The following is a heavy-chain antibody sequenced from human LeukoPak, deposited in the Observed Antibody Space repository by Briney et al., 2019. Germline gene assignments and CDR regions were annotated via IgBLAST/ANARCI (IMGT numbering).Heavy chain of an antibody. CDR2: IYYSGST. Sequence: SETLSLTCTVSGGSISSSSYYWGWIRQPPGKGLEWIGSIYYSGSTYYNPSLKSRVTISVDTSKNQFSLKLSSVTAADTAVYYCVRGPAMVRGVIDIWGQGTMVTVSS. CDR3: VRGPAMVRGVIDI. V-gene: IGHV4-39*07. J-gene: IGHJ3*02. D-gene: IGHD3-10*01. CDR1: GGSISSSSYY.